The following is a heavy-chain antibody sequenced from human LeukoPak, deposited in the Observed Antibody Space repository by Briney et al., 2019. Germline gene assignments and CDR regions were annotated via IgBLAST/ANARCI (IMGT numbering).Heavy chain of an antibody. J-gene: IGHJ4*02. Sequence: SETLSLTCAVYGGSFSGYYWSWIRQPPGKGLEWIGEINHSGSTNYNPSLESRVTISVDTSKNQFSLKLSSVTAADTAVYYCARVGRDELFFVMVECWGQGTLVTVSS. CDR2: INHSGST. CDR3: ARVGRDELFFVMVEC. D-gene: IGHD3-16*01. V-gene: IGHV4-34*01. CDR1: GGSFSGYY.